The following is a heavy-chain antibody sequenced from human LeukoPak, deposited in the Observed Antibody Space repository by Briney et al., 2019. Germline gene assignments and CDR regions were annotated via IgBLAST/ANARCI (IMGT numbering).Heavy chain of an antibody. D-gene: IGHD4-17*01. V-gene: IGHV1-2*02. CDR2: INPNSGGT. CDR1: GYTFTGYY. Sequence: AALVKVSCKASGYTFTGYYMHWVRQAPGQGLEWMGWINPNSGGTNYAQKFQGRVTMTRDTSISTAYMELSRLRSDDTAVYYCARGDYGDYYFDYWGQGTLVTVSS. J-gene: IGHJ4*02. CDR3: ARGDYGDYYFDY.